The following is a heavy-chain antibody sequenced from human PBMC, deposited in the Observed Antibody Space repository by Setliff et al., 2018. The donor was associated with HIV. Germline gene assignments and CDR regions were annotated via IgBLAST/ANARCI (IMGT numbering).Heavy chain of an antibody. V-gene: IGHV4-4*02. D-gene: IGHD2-2*01. CDR3: ARGHCSGTNCYGVDYYGMDV. CDR1: GGSISSDNW. J-gene: IGHJ6*02. CDR2: IYHSEYT. Sequence: PSETLSLTCAVSGGSISSDNWWTWVRQPPGKGLEWIGEIYHSEYTNYNASLKSRVSMSVDKSKNQFSLKLTSVTAADTAVYYCARGHCSGTNCYGVDYYGMDVWGQGTTGTVS.